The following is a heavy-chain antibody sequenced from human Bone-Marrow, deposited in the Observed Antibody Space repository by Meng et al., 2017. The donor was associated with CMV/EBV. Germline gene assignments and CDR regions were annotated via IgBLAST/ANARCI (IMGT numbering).Heavy chain of an antibody. CDR1: GGTFSSYA. CDR2: IIPIFGTA. J-gene: IGHJ6*02. D-gene: IGHD2-15*01. Sequence: SVKVSCKGSGGTFSSYAISWVRQAPGQGLEWMGGIIPIFGTANYAQKFQGRVTITTDESTSTAYMELSSLRSEDTAVYYCARSLDYGYCSGGSCYYYGMDVWGQGTTVTVSS. V-gene: IGHV1-69*05. CDR3: ARSLDYGYCSGGSCYYYGMDV.